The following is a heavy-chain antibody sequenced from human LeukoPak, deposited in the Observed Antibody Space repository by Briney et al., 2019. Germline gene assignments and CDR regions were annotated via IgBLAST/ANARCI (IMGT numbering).Heavy chain of an antibody. CDR3: AKGGRYGEYFDY. Sequence: GGSLRLSCAASGFTFSSYGIYWVRQAPGKGLEWMALISNDGSDKYYADSVKGRFTISRDNSKNTLYLQMNSLRAEDTAVYYCAKGGRYGEYFDYWGQGTLVTVSS. CDR1: GFTFSSYG. V-gene: IGHV3-30*18. CDR2: ISNDGSDK. J-gene: IGHJ4*02. D-gene: IGHD4-17*01.